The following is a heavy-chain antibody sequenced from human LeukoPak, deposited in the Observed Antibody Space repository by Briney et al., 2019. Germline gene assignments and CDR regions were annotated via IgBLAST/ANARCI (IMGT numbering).Heavy chain of an antibody. J-gene: IGHJ4*02. Sequence: SETLSLTCTVSGGSISGYYWSWIRQPAGKGLEWLGHIYSRGNTNYNPSLKSRVTMSLDTSKNQFSLKLNSVTAADTAVYYCARERGSYPWYFDYWGQGTLVTVSS. CDR1: GGSISGYY. CDR2: IYSRGNT. D-gene: IGHD1-26*01. V-gene: IGHV4-4*07. CDR3: ARERGSYPWYFDY.